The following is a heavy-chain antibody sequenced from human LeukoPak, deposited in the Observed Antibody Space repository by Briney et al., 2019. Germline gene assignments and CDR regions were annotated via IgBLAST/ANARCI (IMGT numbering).Heavy chain of an antibody. CDR1: GFSFSSYG. J-gene: IGHJ4*02. CDR3: TRAGLGAAADV. V-gene: IGHV3-30*02. Sequence: GGSLRLSCAASGFSFSSYGMHWVRQAPGKGLEWVAFIRDDGSNKYYADSVKGRFTISRDNSKNTLSLQMDSLRAEDTAIYYCTRAGLGAAADVWGQGTLVTVSS. D-gene: IGHD6-13*01. CDR2: IRDDGSNK.